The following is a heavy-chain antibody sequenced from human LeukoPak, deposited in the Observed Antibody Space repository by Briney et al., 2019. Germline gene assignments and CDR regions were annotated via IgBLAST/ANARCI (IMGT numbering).Heavy chain of an antibody. Sequence: GGSLRLSCAASGFTFSSYWLHWVRQAPGKGLVWVSRINSDGSSITYADSVKGRFTISRDNAKNSLYLQMNSLRAEDTAVYYCARGGQLESSDYWGQGTLVTVSS. CDR2: INSDGSSI. V-gene: IGHV3-74*03. CDR3: ARGGQLESSDY. D-gene: IGHD1-1*01. CDR1: GFTFSSYW. J-gene: IGHJ4*02.